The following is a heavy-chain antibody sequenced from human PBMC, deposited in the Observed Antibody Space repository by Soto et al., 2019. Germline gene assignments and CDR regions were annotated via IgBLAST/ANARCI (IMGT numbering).Heavy chain of an antibody. CDR2: ISGSGGST. Sequence: EVQLLESGGGLVQPGGSLRLSCAASGFTFSSYAMSWVRQAPGKGLEWVSAISGSGGSTYYADSVKGRFTISRDNSKNTLYLQMNSLRAEDTAVYYCAGGYGDYLNAFDIWGQGTMVTGSS. CDR1: GFTFSSYA. CDR3: AGGYGDYLNAFDI. V-gene: IGHV3-23*01. D-gene: IGHD4-17*01. J-gene: IGHJ3*02.